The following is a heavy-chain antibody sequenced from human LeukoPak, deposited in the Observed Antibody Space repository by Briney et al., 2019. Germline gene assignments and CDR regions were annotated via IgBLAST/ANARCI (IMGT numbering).Heavy chain of an antibody. J-gene: IGHJ4*02. CDR1: GGSISSYY. CDR3: ARAGYYYDSSGYYSFDY. Sequence: SETLSLTCTVSGGSISSYYWSWIRQPPGKGLEWIGYIYYSGSTNYNPSLKSRVTISVDTSKNQFSLKLSSVTAADTAVYYCARAGYYYDSSGYYSFDYWGQGTLVTVSS. V-gene: IGHV4-59*01. CDR2: IYYSGST. D-gene: IGHD3-22*01.